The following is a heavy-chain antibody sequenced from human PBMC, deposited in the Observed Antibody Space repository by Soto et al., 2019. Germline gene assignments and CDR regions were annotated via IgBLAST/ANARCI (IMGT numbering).Heavy chain of an antibody. J-gene: IGHJ6*02. D-gene: IGHD3-16*01. V-gene: IGHV3-33*01. CDR2: IWSDGSRT. Sequence: QVHLVESGGGVVQPGTSLRLSCAASGLTFSTYDLHWVRQAPGKGLEWVALIWSDGSRTFYADSVQGRCTISRDKSTNTRYRQMHSLRAEDTAVYYWAGEPKGGAYDRDVWGQGTTVTVSS. CDR3: AGEPKGGAYDRDV. CDR1: GLTFSTYD.